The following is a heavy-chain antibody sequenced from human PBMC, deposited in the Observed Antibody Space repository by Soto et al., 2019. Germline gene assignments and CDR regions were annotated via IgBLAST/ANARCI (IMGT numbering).Heavy chain of an antibody. CDR1: GFTFSNYG. V-gene: IGHV3-23*01. CDR3: AKVEGYCSGGSCYEGYYYYYMDV. D-gene: IGHD2-15*01. CDR2: MSRDGGVT. J-gene: IGHJ6*03. Sequence: GGSLRLSCAASGFTFSNYGMTWVRQAPGKGLEWVSGMSRDGGVTDYTDSVKGRFTICRDISKNTLYLQMNSLRAEDTAVYYCAKVEGYCSGGSCYEGYYYYYMDVWGKGTTVTVSS.